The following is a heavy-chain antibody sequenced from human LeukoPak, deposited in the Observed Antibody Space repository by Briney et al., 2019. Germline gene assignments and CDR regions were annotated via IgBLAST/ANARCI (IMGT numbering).Heavy chain of an antibody. CDR2: ISYDGSNK. J-gene: IGHJ4*02. V-gene: IGHV3-30*03. CDR3: ADPSFEF. CDR1: GFTFSSYG. Sequence: GRSLRLSCAASGFTFSSYGMHWVRQAPGKGLEWVAVISYDGSNKYYADSVKGRFTISRDNSKNTLYLQMNSLRAEDTAVYYCADPSFEFWGQGTLVTVSS.